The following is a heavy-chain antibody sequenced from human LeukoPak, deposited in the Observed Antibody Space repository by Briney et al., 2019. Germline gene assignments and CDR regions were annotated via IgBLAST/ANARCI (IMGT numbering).Heavy chain of an antibody. CDR1: GFTFSSYS. J-gene: IGHJ6*04. D-gene: IGHD1-26*01. CDR3: ACLVGATQDV. V-gene: IGHV3-21*01. CDR2: ISGTSTYI. Sequence: PGGSLRLSCAASGFTFSSYSMNWVRQAPGKGLEWVSSISGTSTYIYYADSVKGRFTISRDNAKNSLYLQMNSLRAEDTAVYYCACLVGATQDVWGKGTTVIVSS.